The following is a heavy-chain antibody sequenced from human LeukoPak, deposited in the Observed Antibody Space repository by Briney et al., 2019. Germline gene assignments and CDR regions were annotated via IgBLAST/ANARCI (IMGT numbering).Heavy chain of an antibody. CDR1: GYTFTSYY. CDR3: AREAHYGRSYYDFWSGYYPPNWFDP. V-gene: IGHV1-46*01. Sequence: VSVKVSCKASGYTFTSYYMHWVRQAPGQGLEWMGIINPSGGSTSYAQKFQGRVTMTRDTSTSTVYMEPSSLRSEDTAVYYCAREAHYGRSYYDFWSGYYPPNWFDPWGQGTLVTVSS. J-gene: IGHJ5*02. CDR2: INPSGGST. D-gene: IGHD3-3*01.